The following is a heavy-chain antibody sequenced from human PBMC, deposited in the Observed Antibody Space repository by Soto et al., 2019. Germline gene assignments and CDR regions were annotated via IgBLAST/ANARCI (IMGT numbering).Heavy chain of an antibody. Sequence: VGSLRLYCAAAVFTFSSYSMNWVRHAPGKGLEWVSSISSSSSYIYYADSEKGRFTISRDNAKNSLYLQMNSLRAEDTAVYYCARDPSSSTSWFDPWGQGTLVTVSS. J-gene: IGHJ5*02. CDR3: ARDPSSSTSWFDP. CDR1: VFTFSSYS. D-gene: IGHD2-2*01. CDR2: ISSSSSYI. V-gene: IGHV3-21*01.